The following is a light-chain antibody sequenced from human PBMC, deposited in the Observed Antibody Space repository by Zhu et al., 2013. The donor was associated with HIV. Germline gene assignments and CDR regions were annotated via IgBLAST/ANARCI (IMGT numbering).Light chain of an antibody. CDR3: QSYDNTLSGLVV. CDR1: RSNIGAGND. J-gene: IGLJ2*01. CDR2: GNN. Sequence: QSVLTQPPSVSGAPGQRVTIPCTGSRSNIGAGNDVYWYQHLPGRAPKLLIYGNNNRPSGVPDRFSGSKSGASASLAITGLQAEDEADYYCQSYDNTLSGLVVFGGGTQLTVL. V-gene: IGLV1-40*01.